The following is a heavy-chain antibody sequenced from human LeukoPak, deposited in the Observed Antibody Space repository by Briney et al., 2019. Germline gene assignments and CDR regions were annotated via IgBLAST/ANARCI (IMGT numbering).Heavy chain of an antibody. V-gene: IGHV4-59*01. CDR3: ARDKYSGYAGKYGMDV. D-gene: IGHD5-12*01. CDR2: IYYSGST. Sequence: SETLSLTCTVPGGSISSYYWSWIRQPPGKGLEWIGYIYYSGSTNYNPSLKSRVTISVDTSKNQFSLKLSSVTAADTAVYYCARDKYSGYAGKYGMDVWGQGTTVTVSS. CDR1: GGSISSYY. J-gene: IGHJ6*02.